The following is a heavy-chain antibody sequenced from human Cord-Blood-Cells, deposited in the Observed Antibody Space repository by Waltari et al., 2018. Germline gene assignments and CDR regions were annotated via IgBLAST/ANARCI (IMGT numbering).Heavy chain of an antibody. Sequence: QVQLVQSGAEVKKTGASVKVSCKASGYTFTSYDTNWVRQATGHGLEWMGWMNPNSGNTGYAQKFQGRVTMTRNTSISTAYMELSSLRSEDTAVYDCAREAKGGDAFDIWGQGTMVTVSS. D-gene: IGHD1-26*01. CDR1: GYTFTSYD. J-gene: IGHJ3*02. CDR3: AREAKGGDAFDI. CDR2: MNPNSGNT. V-gene: IGHV1-8*01.